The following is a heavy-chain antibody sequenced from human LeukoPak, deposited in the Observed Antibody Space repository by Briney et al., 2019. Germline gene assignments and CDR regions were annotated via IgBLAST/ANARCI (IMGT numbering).Heavy chain of an antibody. CDR1: GGSISSYY. Sequence: PSETLSLTCSVSGGSISSYYWSWIRQPPGKGLEWIGYIYYSGRTSYNPSLKSRVTISVDTSKNQFSLRLSSVTAADTAVYFCARATPYYYGSETYYLFDFWGQGALVTVSS. CDR2: IYYSGRT. V-gene: IGHV4-59*01. CDR3: ARATPYYYGSETYYLFDF. J-gene: IGHJ4*02. D-gene: IGHD3-10*01.